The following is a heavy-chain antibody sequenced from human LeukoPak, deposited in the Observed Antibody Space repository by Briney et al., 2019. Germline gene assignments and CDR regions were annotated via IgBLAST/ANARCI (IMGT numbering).Heavy chain of an antibody. Sequence: GGSLRLSCAASGFAFSSYAMSWVRQAPGKGLEWVSAISGSGGSTYYADSEKGRFTISRDNSKNTLYLQMNSLRAEDTAVYYCAKDDYGDSGFDPWGQGTLVTVSS. D-gene: IGHD4-17*01. CDR2: ISGSGGST. J-gene: IGHJ5*02. CDR3: AKDDYGDSGFDP. V-gene: IGHV3-23*01. CDR1: GFAFSSYA.